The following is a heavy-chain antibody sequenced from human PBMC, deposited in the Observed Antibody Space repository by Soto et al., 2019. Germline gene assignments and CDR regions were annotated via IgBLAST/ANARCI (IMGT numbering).Heavy chain of an antibody. CDR3: VTSVRRYYYCGLDV. CDR1: GFTFSSYA. CDR2: ISGSGGST. J-gene: IGHJ6*02. Sequence: GGSVRLSCAASGFTFSSYAMSWVRQAPGKGLEWVSAISGSGGSTYYADSVKGRFTISRDNSKNTLYLQMNSLRAEDTAVYYYVTSVRRYYYCGLDVWGQGTTVNVS. D-gene: IGHD4-17*01. V-gene: IGHV3-23*01.